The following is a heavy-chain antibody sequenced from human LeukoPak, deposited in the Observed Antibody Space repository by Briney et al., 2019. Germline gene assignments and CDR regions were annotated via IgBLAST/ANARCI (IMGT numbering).Heavy chain of an antibody. V-gene: IGHV4-4*02. D-gene: IGHD6-19*01. CDR1: GGSISSSNW. CDR2: IYHSGST. CDR3: ARQRYSSGWYPDY. J-gene: IGHJ4*02. Sequence: SGTLSLTCAVSGGSISSSNWWSWVRQPPGKGLEWIGEIYHSGSTNYNPSLKSRVTISVDKSKNQFSLKLSSVTAADTAVYYCARQRYSSGWYPDYWGQGTLVTVSS.